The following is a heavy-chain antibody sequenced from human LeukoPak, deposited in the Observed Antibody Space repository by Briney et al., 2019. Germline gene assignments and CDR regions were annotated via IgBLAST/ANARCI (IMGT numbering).Heavy chain of an antibody. CDR2: ISSNGVST. CDR3: VKGGKGISDSSDYHLFDY. CDR1: GFTFSSYA. J-gene: IGHJ4*02. D-gene: IGHD3-22*01. Sequence: GGSLRLSCSASGFTFSSYAMHWVRQAPGKGLEYVSAISSNGVSTYYADSVKGRFTISRDNSKNTLYLQMSSLRAEDTAVYYCVKGGKGISDSSDYHLFDYWGQGTLVTVSS. V-gene: IGHV3-64D*09.